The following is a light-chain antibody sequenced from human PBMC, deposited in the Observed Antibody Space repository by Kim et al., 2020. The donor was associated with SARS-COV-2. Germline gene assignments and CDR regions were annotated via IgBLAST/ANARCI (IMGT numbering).Light chain of an antibody. CDR2: KDT. V-gene: IGLV3-25*03. Sequence: SYELTQPPSVSVSPGQTARITCSGATLTKQFTYWYQQKPGQAPVLVIYKDTERPSGIPERFSGSSSGAMVTLIIGGVQAEDEAEYYCQSADSSGSWMFGGGTQLTVL. J-gene: IGLJ3*02. CDR1: TLTKQF. CDR3: QSADSSGSWM.